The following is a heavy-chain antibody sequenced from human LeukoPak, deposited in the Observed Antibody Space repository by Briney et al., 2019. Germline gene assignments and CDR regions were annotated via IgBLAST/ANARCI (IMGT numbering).Heavy chain of an antibody. V-gene: IGHV1-69*05. D-gene: IGHD3-22*01. J-gene: IGHJ4*02. CDR2: IIPIFGTA. CDR3: ARDRVHYYDSSGYPEDDY. CDR1: GDTFSSYA. Sequence: ASVKVSCKASGDTFSSYAISWVRQAPGQGLEWMGRIIPIFGTANYAQKFQGRVTITTDESTSTAYMELSSLRSEDTAVYYCARDRVHYYDSSGYPEDDYWGQGTLVTVSS.